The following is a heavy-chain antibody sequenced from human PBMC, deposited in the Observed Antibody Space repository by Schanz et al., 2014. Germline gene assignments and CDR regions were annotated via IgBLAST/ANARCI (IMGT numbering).Heavy chain of an antibody. V-gene: IGHV1-2*06. CDR1: GYTFTGYH. J-gene: IGHJ4*02. CDR3: ARARYTGYDCSGY. CDR2: INPNSGAA. Sequence: QVQLVQSGAEVKKPGASVKVSCKASGYTFTGYHMHWVRQAPGQGLEWMGRINPNSGAANYAQKFQGRVTLTRDTSRSTAYMELSGLTSDDTATYFCARARYTGYDCSGYWGQGTLLIVSS. D-gene: IGHD5-12*01.